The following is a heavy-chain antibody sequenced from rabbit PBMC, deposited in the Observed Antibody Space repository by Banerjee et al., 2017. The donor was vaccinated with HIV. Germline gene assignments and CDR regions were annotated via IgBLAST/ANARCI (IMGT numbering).Heavy chain of an antibody. CDR1: GFSFSNKAV. CDR2: IYARSSDRT. D-gene: IGHD4-2*01. Sequence: QEQLVESGGGLVKPEGSLKLSCTASGFSFSNKAVMCWVRQAPGKGLEWIACIYARSSDRTYYANWAKGRFTISKTSSTTMTLQMTSLTDADTATYFCARGAAGGGVATYFTLWGPGTLVTVS. J-gene: IGHJ4*01. V-gene: IGHV1S45*01. CDR3: ARGAAGGGVATYFTL.